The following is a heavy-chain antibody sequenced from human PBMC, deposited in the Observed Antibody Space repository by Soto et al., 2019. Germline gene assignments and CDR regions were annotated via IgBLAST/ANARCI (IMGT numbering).Heavy chain of an antibody. D-gene: IGHD3-3*01. Sequence: SETLSLTCTVSGGSVSSGSYYWSWIRQPPGKGLEWIGYIYYSGSTNYNPSLKSRVTISVDTSKNQFSLKLSSVTAADTAVYYCARIRFLEWLFPPGGFDPWGQGTLVTV. V-gene: IGHV4-61*01. J-gene: IGHJ5*02. CDR3: ARIRFLEWLFPPGGFDP. CDR2: IYYSGST. CDR1: GGSVSSGSYY.